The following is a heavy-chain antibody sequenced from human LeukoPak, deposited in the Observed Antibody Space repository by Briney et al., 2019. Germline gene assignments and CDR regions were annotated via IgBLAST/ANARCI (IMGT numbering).Heavy chain of an antibody. Sequence: ASVKVSCKASGCTFISYGISWLRQAPGQGLEWMGWISSSSGKTNSAQKFQGRVTMTTDTSTSTAYMELRSLRFDDTALYYCARDHSSSSGWFDPWGQGTLVTVSS. CDR1: GCTFISYG. D-gene: IGHD6-6*01. CDR2: ISSSSGKT. J-gene: IGHJ5*02. V-gene: IGHV1-18*01. CDR3: ARDHSSSSGWFDP.